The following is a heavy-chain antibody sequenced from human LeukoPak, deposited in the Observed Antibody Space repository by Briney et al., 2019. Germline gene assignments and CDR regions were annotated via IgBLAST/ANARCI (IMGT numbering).Heavy chain of an antibody. J-gene: IGHJ3*02. D-gene: IGHD1-26*01. V-gene: IGHV4-30-2*01. CDR2: IYQSGST. CDR3: ARVGATYDAFDI. CDR1: GGSINSGGYS. Sequence: PSETLSLTCAVSGGSINSGGYSWSWIRQPLGKGLEWIGYIYQSGSTYYNPSLKSRVTISVDTSKNQFSLRLSSVTAADTAVYYCARVGATYDAFDIWGQGTMVTVSS.